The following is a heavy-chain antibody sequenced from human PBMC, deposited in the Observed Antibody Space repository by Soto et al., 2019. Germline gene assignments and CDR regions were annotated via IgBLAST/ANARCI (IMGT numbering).Heavy chain of an antibody. V-gene: IGHV4-38-2*01. D-gene: IGHD2-2*02. J-gene: IGHJ6*02. CDR2: IYHSGST. Sequence: SETLSLTCAVSGYSISSGYYWGWIRQPPGKGLEWIGSIYHSGSTYYNPSLKSRVTISVDTSKNQFSLKLSSVTAADTAVYYCARRGPNCSSTSCYRNYYYYGMDVWGQGTTVPVSS. CDR1: GYSISSGYY. CDR3: ARRGPNCSSTSCYRNYYYYGMDV.